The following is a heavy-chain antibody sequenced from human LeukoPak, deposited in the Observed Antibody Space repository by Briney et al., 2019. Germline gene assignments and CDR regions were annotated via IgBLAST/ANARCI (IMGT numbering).Heavy chain of an antibody. CDR2: ILASGGGT. V-gene: IGHV3-23*01. J-gene: IGHJ6*03. CDR1: GFTFSAHA. Sequence: GGSLRLSCAASGFTFSAHAMNWVRQAPGKGLEWVAAILASGGGTYYTDSVKGRFTISRDNSKNTLYLQMNSLRAEDTAVYYCGTPQSPSRGFYMDVWGKGTTVIVSS. CDR3: GTPQSPSRGFYMDV.